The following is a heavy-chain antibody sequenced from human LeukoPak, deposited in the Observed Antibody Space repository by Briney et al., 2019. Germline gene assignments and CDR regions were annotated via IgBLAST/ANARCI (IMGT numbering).Heavy chain of an antibody. J-gene: IGHJ4*02. CDR2: INPSGGST. Sequence: ASVKVSCKASGYTFTSYYMDWVRQAPGQGLEWMGIINPSGGSTSYAQKFQGRVTMTRDTSTSTVYMELSSLRSEDTAVYYCARSSITRVQLMWDFDYWGQGTLVTVSS. V-gene: IGHV1-46*01. CDR1: GYTFTSYY. D-gene: IGHD5-18*01. CDR3: ARSSITRVQLMWDFDY.